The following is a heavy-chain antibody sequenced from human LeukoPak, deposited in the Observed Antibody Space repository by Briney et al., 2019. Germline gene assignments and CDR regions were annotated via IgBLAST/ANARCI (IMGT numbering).Heavy chain of an antibody. J-gene: IGHJ5*02. CDR2: IKQDGSEK. CDR1: GFTFSSYW. CDR3: ARVSLRGYSDYSGYYRWFDP. V-gene: IGHV3-7*01. Sequence: PGGSLRLSCAASGFTFSSYWMSWVRQAPGKGLEWVANIKQDGSEKNYVDSVKGRFTVSRDNAKTSLSLQMNSLRAEDTAVYYCARVSLRGYSDYSGYYRWFDPWGQGTLVTVSS. D-gene: IGHD3-22*01.